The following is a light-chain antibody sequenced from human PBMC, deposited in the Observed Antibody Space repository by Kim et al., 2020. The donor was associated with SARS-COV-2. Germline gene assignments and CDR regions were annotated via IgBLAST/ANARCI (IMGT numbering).Light chain of an antibody. CDR2: EDD. CDR3: QSYDSSDRARV. V-gene: IGLV6-57*03. Sequence: NFMLTQPHSVSESPGKTITISCTRSSGSIASNYVQWFQQRPGSAPTTVIYEDDQRPSGVPDRFSGSIDSSSNSASLTISGLKTEDEADYYCQSYDSSDRARVFGGGTQLTVL. J-gene: IGLJ2*01. CDR1: SGSIASNY.